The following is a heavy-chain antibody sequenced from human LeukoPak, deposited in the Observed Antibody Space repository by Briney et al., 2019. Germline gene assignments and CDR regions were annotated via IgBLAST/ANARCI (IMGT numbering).Heavy chain of an antibody. V-gene: IGHV3-33*01. Sequence: PGGSLRLSCAASGFTFSSYGMHWVRQAPGKGLEWVAVIWYDGSNKYYADSVKGRFTISRDNSKNTLYLQMNSLRAEDTAVYYCARGIKYYDFWSGYLGLGNNYFDYWGQGTLVTVSS. CDR1: GFTFSSYG. CDR2: IWYDGSNK. CDR3: ARGIKYYDFWSGYLGLGNNYFDY. J-gene: IGHJ4*02. D-gene: IGHD3-3*01.